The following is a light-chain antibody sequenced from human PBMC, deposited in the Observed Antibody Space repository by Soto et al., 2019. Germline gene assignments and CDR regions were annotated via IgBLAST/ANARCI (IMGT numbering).Light chain of an antibody. Sequence: EIVMTQSPATLSVSPGERATLSCRASQSVNSNYLAWYQQKPGQAPRLLIYGISKRATDIPDRFSGSGSGTEFTLTISSLQPEDFETYYCQPHGQWPITLGQGTRLEI. CDR2: GIS. J-gene: IGKJ5*01. CDR3: QPHGQWPIT. V-gene: IGKV3D-15*01. CDR1: QSVNSN.